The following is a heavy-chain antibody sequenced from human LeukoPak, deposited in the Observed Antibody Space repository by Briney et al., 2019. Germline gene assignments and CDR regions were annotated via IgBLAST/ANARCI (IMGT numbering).Heavy chain of an antibody. CDR3: STDQYSYDYYYYYYYYMDV. Sequence: GGSLRLSCAASGFTFSNAWMSWVRQAPGKGLEWVGRIKSKTDGGTTDYAAPVKGRFTISRDDSKNTLYLQMNSLKTEDTAVYYCSTDQYSYDYYYYYYYYMDVWGKGTTVTISS. CDR1: GFTFSNAW. J-gene: IGHJ6*03. V-gene: IGHV3-15*01. CDR2: IKSKTDGGTT. D-gene: IGHD5-18*01.